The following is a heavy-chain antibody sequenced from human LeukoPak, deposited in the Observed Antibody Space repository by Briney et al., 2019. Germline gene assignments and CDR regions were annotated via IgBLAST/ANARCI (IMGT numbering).Heavy chain of an antibody. CDR3: ASYSNYGSSYYFDY. CDR2: IYYSGST. D-gene: IGHD4-11*01. CDR1: GGSISSGDYY. J-gene: IGHJ4*02. Sequence: SQTLSLTCTVSGGSISSGDYYWSWIRQPPGKGLEWIGYIYYSGSTYYNPSLKGRVTISVDTSKNQFSLKLSSVTAADTAVYYCASYSNYGSSYYFDYWGQGTLVTVSS. V-gene: IGHV4-30-4*01.